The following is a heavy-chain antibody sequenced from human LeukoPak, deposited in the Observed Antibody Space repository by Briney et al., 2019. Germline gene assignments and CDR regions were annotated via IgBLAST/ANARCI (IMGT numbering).Heavy chain of an antibody. Sequence: PSETLSLTCAVYGGSFSGYYWSWIRQPPGKGLEWIGEINHSGSTNYNPSLKSRVTISVDTSKNQFSLKLSSVTAADTAVYYCARAGLGYDFWSGYYNWFDPWGQGTLVTVSS. CDR2: INHSGST. CDR3: ARAGLGYDFWSGYYNWFDP. V-gene: IGHV4-34*01. CDR1: GGSFSGYY. D-gene: IGHD3-3*01. J-gene: IGHJ5*02.